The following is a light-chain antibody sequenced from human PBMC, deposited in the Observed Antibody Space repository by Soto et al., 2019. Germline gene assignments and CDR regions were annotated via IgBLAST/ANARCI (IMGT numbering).Light chain of an antibody. Sequence: QSVLTQPPSVSGAPGQRVTISCTGSSSNIGAGFDVQWYQQLPGTAPKLLIYDNNYRPSGVPDRFSGSKSGTSASLAITGLQAEDEADYYYQSYDNTLSGSQVFGGGTKLTVL. CDR1: SSNIGAGFD. CDR3: QSYDNTLSGSQV. J-gene: IGLJ2*01. V-gene: IGLV1-40*01. CDR2: DNN.